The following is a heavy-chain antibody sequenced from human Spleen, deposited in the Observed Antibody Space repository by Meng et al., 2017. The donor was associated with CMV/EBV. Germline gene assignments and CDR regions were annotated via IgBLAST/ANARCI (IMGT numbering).Heavy chain of an antibody. V-gene: IGHV1-8*01. CDR2: MNPNGGNT. CDR3: ARGRYDTSGYYSFYY. CDR1: GYTFNSYD. J-gene: IGHJ4*02. Sequence: SGYTFNSYDLNWVRQATGQGLEWMGWMNPNGGNTGYAQKFQGRVTMTTNSSISTAYMELSSLRSEDTAVYYCARGRYDTSGYYSFYYWGQGTLVTVSS. D-gene: IGHD3-22*01.